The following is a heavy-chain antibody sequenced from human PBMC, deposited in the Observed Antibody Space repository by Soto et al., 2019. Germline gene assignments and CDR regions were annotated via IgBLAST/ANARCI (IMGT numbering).Heavy chain of an antibody. J-gene: IGHJ3*02. D-gene: IGHD6-6*01. CDR1: RFTFSSYG. CDR3: AKETPTRPRRDDAFDI. CDR2: ISYDGSNK. Sequence: QVQLVESGGGVVQPGRSLRLSCAASRFTFSSYGMHWVRQAPGKGLEWVAVISYDGSNKYYADSVKGRFTISRDNSKNTLYLQMNSLRAEDTAVYYCAKETPTRPRRDDAFDIWGQGTMVTVSS. V-gene: IGHV3-30*18.